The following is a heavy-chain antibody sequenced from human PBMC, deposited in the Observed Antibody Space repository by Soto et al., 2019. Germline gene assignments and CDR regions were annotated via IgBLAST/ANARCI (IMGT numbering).Heavy chain of an antibody. CDR1: GGSISSGDYY. V-gene: IGHV4-30-4*01. D-gene: IGHD2-21*01. Sequence: SETLSLTCTVSGGSISSGDYYWSWIRQPPGKGLEWIGYIYYSGSTYYNPSLKSRVTISVDTSKNQFSLKLSSVTAADTAVYYCARAKAYRGVLSYYYYGMDVWGQGTTVTVSS. CDR2: IYYSGST. CDR3: ARAKAYRGVLSYYYYGMDV. J-gene: IGHJ6*02.